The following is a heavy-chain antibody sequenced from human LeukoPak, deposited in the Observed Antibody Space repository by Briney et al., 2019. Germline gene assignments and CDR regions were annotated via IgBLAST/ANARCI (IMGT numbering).Heavy chain of an antibody. Sequence: PGGSLRLSCAASGFTFDDYAMHWVRQAPGKGLEWVSGISWNSGSIGYADSVKGRFTISRDNAKNSLYLQMNSLRAEDTALYYCAKDIGSSDPPSYFDYWGQGTLVTVSS. V-gene: IGHV3-9*01. CDR1: GFTFDDYA. CDR2: ISWNSGSI. CDR3: AKDIGSSDPPSYFDY. J-gene: IGHJ4*02.